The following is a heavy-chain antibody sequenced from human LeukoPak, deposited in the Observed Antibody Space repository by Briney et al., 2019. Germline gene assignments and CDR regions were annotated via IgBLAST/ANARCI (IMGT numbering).Heavy chain of an antibody. Sequence: PGGSLRLSCAASGLTFSTYAMSWVRQAPGKGLGWVSAISDGGGSTYYADSVKGRFTISRDNAKNSLYLQMNSLRAEDTAVYYCASPGYSEFDYWGQGTLVTVSS. D-gene: IGHD6-13*01. CDR2: ISDGGGST. V-gene: IGHV3-23*01. CDR1: GLTFSTYA. CDR3: ASPGYSEFDY. J-gene: IGHJ4*02.